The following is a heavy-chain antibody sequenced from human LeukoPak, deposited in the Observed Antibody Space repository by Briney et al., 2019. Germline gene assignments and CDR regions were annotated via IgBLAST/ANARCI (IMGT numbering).Heavy chain of an antibody. V-gene: IGHV3-23*01. D-gene: IGHD6-13*01. J-gene: IGHJ6*02. CDR1: GFTFDMYA. Sequence: GGSLRLSCAASGFTFDMYAISWGRQAPGKGLEWVASVSGGVGATYYSDSVRGRFTITRDNSKKTVSLQLNSLRAEDTAVYYCTKGGDFTNSWYYYGMDVWGQGTTVIVSS. CDR2: VSGGVGAT. CDR3: TKGGDFTNSWYYYGMDV.